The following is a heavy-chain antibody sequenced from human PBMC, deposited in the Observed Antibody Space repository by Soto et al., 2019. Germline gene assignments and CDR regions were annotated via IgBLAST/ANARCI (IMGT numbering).Heavy chain of an antibody. D-gene: IGHD5-12*01. CDR1: GFTFSSYA. Sequence: GVSLRLSCAASGFTFSSYAMHWVRQAPGKGLEWVAVISYDGSNKYYADSVKGRFTISRDNSKNTLYLQMNSLRAEDTAVYYCARDLRAGDGYRKGIWGQGTMVTVSS. V-gene: IGHV3-30-3*01. CDR2: ISYDGSNK. J-gene: IGHJ3*02. CDR3: ARDLRAGDGYRKGI.